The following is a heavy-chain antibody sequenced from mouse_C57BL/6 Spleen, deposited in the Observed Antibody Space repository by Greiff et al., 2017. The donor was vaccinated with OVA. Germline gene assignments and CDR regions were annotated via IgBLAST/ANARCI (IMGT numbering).Heavy chain of an antibody. J-gene: IGHJ3*01. V-gene: IGHV3-6*01. CDR3: ASGYDYDGGFAY. CDR1: GYSITSGYY. D-gene: IGHD2-4*01. Sequence: EESGPGLVKPSQSLSLTCSVTGYSITSGYYWNWIRQFPGNKLEWMGYISYDGSNNYNPSLKNRISITRDTSKNQFFLKLNSVTTEDTATYYCASGYDYDGGFAYWGQGTLVTVSA. CDR2: ISYDGSN.